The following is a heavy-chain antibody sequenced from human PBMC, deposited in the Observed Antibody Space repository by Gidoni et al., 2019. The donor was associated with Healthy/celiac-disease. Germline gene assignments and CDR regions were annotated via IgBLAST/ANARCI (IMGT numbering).Heavy chain of an antibody. Sequence: EVQLVESGGGLVKPGGSLSLSCAAPGFPFSNAWVSWVRQAPGKGLEWVGRIESKADGGTTDYAAPVKGRFTISRDDSKNTLYLQMNSLKTEDTAVYYCTTDDFWDCSSTSCYVWGQGTLVTVSS. CDR1: GFPFSNAW. D-gene: IGHD2-2*01. CDR2: IESKADGGTT. J-gene: IGHJ4*02. V-gene: IGHV3-15*04. CDR3: TTDDFWDCSSTSCYV.